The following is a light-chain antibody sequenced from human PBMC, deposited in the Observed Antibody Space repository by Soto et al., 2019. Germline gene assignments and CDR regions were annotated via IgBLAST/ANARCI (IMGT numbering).Light chain of an antibody. Sequence: EIVLTQSPDTLSLSPGESSTLSCRACQGIGRYLAWFQQKPGQAPRLLIYDASTRATGIPARFSGSGSGTDFTLTISSLEPEDFANYYCKQRSNWPLTFGPGTKVEIQ. CDR1: QGIGRY. CDR2: DAS. J-gene: IGKJ3*01. V-gene: IGKV3-11*01. CDR3: KQRSNWPLT.